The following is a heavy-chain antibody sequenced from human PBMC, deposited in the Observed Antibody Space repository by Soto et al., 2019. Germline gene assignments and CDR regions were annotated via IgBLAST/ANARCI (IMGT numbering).Heavy chain of an antibody. Sequence: GESLKISCKVSVYSFSTYWIGWVRQMPGKGLEWMGIIYPGDSETRYSPSFEGQVIISADKSIRTAYLQWRSLKASDTAMYFCLRQGFQYWGQGTPVTVSS. CDR3: LRQGFQY. J-gene: IGHJ1*01. V-gene: IGHV5-51*01. CDR2: IYPGDSET. CDR1: VYSFSTYW.